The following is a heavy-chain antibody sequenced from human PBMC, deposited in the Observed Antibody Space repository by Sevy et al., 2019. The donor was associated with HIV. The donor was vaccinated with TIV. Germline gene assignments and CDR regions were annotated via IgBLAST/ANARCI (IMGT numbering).Heavy chain of an antibody. V-gene: IGHV4-61*02. CDR1: GGSISSGSYY. CDR2: IYTSGST. Sequence: SETLSLTCTVSGGSISSGSYYWSWIRQPAGKGLEWIGRIYTSGSTNYNPSLKSRVPISVDTSKNQFSLKLSSVTAADTAVYYCARESYCSSTSCYWHYYYYMDVWGKGTTVTVSS. CDR3: ARESYCSSTSCYWHYYYYMDV. J-gene: IGHJ6*03. D-gene: IGHD2-2*01.